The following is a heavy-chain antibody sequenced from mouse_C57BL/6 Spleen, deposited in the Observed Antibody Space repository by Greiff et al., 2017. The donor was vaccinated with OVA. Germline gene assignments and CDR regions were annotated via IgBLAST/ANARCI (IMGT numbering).Heavy chain of an antibody. CDR2: INPNNGGT. D-gene: IGHD3-2*02. J-gene: IGHJ4*01. CDR1: GYTFTDYY. CDR3: ARYSSGYAMDY. V-gene: IGHV1-26*01. Sequence: VQLQQSGPELVKPGASVKISCKASGYTFTDYYMNWVKQSHGKSLEWIGDINPNNGGTSYNQKFKGKATLTVDKSSSTAYMELRSLTSEDSAVYYCARYSSGYAMDYWGQGTSVTVSS.